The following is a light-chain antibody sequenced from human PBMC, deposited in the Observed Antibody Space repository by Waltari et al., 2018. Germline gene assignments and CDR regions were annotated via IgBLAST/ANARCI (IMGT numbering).Light chain of an antibody. J-gene: IGKJ2*01. CDR2: WAS. CDR3: QQYFDSLS. V-gene: IGKV4-1*01. CDR1: QSVFHSSNSKSY. Sequence: DIVMTQSPDSLAVSLGERATFNCTSSQSVFHSSNSKSYLAWYQQKPGQPPKMIIYWASNRESGVPNRFSGSGSGTDFTLTISSLQAEDVAVYYCQQYFDSLSFGQGTKLEIK.